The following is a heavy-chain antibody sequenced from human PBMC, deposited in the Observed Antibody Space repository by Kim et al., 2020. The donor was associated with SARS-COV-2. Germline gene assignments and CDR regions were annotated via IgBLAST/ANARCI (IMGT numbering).Heavy chain of an antibody. V-gene: IGHV3-9*01. CDR2: ISWNSGSI. CDR1: GFTFDDYA. CDR3: AKELRKRPPITMIPLTLDC. J-gene: IGHJ4*02. D-gene: IGHD3-22*01. Sequence: GGSLRLSCAASGFTFDDYAMHWVRQAPGKGLEWVSGISWNSGSIGYADSVKGRFTISRDNAKNSLYLQMNSLRAEDTALYYCAKELRKRPPITMIPLTLDCWGQGTLVTVSS.